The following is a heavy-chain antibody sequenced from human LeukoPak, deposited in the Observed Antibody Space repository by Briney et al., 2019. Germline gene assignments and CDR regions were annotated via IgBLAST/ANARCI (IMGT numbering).Heavy chain of an antibody. D-gene: IGHD1/OR15-1a*01. Sequence: EASVKVSCKGSGYTFTNHYMHWVRQAPGQGLEWRGIINPSGTRTTYAQKFEGRVIISRDQSANSVYMELSNLGSDDTAVYYCATDNSGNWEQVSAWWFDPWGQGTLVTVSS. CDR2: INPSGTRT. J-gene: IGHJ5*02. CDR1: GYTFTNHY. CDR3: ATDNSGNWEQVSAWWFDP. V-gene: IGHV1-46*01.